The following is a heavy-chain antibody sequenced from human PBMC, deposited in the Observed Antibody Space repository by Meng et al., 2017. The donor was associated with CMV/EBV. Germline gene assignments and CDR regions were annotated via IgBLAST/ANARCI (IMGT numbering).Heavy chain of an antibody. V-gene: IGHV4-39*07. J-gene: IGHJ5*02. CDR2: IYYSGST. CDR3: ARDRDIVVVPGDPWFDP. Sequence: QLQLQESGPGLVQPSEPLSLTCIVSGGSISSSSYYWGWIRQPPGKGLEWIGSIYYSGSTYYNPSLKSRVTISVDTSKNQFSLKLSSVTAADTAVYYCARDRDIVVVPGDPWFDPWGQGTLVTVSS. D-gene: IGHD2-2*01. CDR1: GGSISSSSYY.